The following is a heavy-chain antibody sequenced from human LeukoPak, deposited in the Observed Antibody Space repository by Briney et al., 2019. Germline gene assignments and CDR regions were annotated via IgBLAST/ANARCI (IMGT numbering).Heavy chain of an antibody. Sequence: GGSLRLSCVASGFTLRSYAMSWVRQAPGKGLEWVSSISGSGSNIYYAESVKGRFTVSRDNSRNTVYLQMNSLRADDTASYYCAKDGGGWYTTGWYYFDYWGQGTLVTVSS. D-gene: IGHD6-19*01. CDR2: ISGSGSNI. V-gene: IGHV3-23*01. CDR3: AKDGGGWYTTGWYYFDY. J-gene: IGHJ4*02. CDR1: GFTLRSYA.